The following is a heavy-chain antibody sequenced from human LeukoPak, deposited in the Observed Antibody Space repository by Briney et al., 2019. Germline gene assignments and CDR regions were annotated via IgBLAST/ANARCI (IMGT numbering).Heavy chain of an antibody. CDR3: ARVEEGYGSGRRENYYYYYMDV. V-gene: IGHV4-61*01. Sequence: PSQTLSLTCTVSGGSISSGSYYWSWIRQPPGKGLEWIGYIYYSGSTNYNPSLKSRVTISVDTSKNQFSLKLSSVTAADTAVYYCARVEEGYGSGRRENYYYYYMDVWGKGTTVTISS. CDR2: IYYSGST. D-gene: IGHD3-10*01. CDR1: GGSISSGSYY. J-gene: IGHJ6*03.